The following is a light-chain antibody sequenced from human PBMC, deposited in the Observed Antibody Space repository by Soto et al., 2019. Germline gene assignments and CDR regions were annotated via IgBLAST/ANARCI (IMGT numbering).Light chain of an antibody. J-gene: IGKJ2*01. CDR3: QQYNSYPYT. CDR2: DGS. Sequence: DIQMTQSPSSLSASVGDRVTISCRASQNIYSWLAWYHQKPGRAPKLLIFDGSSLAGGVPSRFSGSRFGTEFTLTVSSLQPDEFATYYCQQYNSYPYTFGQGSKLEI. CDR1: QNIYSW. V-gene: IGKV1-5*01.